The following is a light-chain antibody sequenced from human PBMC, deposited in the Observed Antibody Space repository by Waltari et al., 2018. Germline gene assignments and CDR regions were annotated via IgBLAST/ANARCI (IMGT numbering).Light chain of an antibody. V-gene: IGKV2-28*01. CDR2: LAS. J-gene: IGKJ3*01. Sequence: DIVMTQSPRSLTVTPGEPASIPCKYGQSLVYTNGYNYLDWYIKKPGQSPQLLIYLASNRASGVPDRFSGSASGTEFTLNIRRVEPEDVGVYYCMQVLQAPFIFGPGTKVDIK. CDR3: MQVLQAPFI. CDR1: QSLVYTNGYNY.